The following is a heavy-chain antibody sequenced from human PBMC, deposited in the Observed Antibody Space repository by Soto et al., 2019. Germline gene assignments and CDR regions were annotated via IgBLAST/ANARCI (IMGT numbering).Heavy chain of an antibody. CDR3: ARDPSSYYYDSSGYSGAFDI. CDR2: ISSSSSYI. J-gene: IGHJ3*02. CDR1: GFTFSSYS. V-gene: IGHV3-21*01. Sequence: GGSLRLSCAASGFTFSSYSMNWVRQAPGKGLEWVSSISSSSSYIYYADSVKGRFTISRDNAKNSLYLQMNSLRAEDTAVYYCARDPSSYYYDSSGYSGAFDIWGQGTMVTVSS. D-gene: IGHD3-22*01.